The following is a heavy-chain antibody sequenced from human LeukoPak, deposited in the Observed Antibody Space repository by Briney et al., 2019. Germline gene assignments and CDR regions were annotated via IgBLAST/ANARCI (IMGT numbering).Heavy chain of an antibody. CDR3: ARVPRIYTKYSSSDYYLDV. V-gene: IGHV1-2*02. Sequence: ASVKVSCEASGYTFTGYYLHWVRQTPGQGLEWMGWINPNSDDTNYAQKFQGRVTMTRDTSISTAYMELSRLTFDDTAVYYCARVPRIYTKYSSSDYYLDVWGTGTTVTVSS. J-gene: IGHJ6*03. CDR1: GYTFTGYY. D-gene: IGHD6-13*01. CDR2: INPNSDDT.